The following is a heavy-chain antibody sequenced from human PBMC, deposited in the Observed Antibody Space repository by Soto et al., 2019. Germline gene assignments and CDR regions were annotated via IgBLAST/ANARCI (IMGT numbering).Heavy chain of an antibody. CDR3: ARGTVGVIYDY. CDR1: GGSISSYY. V-gene: IGHV4-59*01. Sequence: QVQLQESGPGLVKPSETLSLTCTVSGGSISSYYWSWIRQPPGKGLEWIGYIYYSGSTNYNPSLKSRVTISVDTSKNQFSLKLSSVTAADTAVYYCARGTVGVIYDYWGQGTLVTFSS. D-gene: IGHD3-16*02. J-gene: IGHJ4*02. CDR2: IYYSGST.